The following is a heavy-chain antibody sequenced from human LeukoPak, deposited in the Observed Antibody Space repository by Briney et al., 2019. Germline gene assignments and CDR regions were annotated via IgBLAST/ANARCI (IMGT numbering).Heavy chain of an antibody. V-gene: IGHV4-59*08. CDR3: ARLVGAASNFDN. J-gene: IGHJ4*02. CDR1: GGSISSYY. Sequence: SSETLSLTCTVSGGSISSYYRSWIRQPPGKGLEWIGYIYYSGSTDYNPSLKSRVTISVDTPKNQFSLKLSSVTAADTAVYYCARLVGAASNFDNWGQGTLVTASS. CDR2: IYYSGST. D-gene: IGHD1-26*01.